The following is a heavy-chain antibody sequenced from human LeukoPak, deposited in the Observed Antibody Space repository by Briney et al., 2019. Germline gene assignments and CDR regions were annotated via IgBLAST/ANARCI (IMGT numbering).Heavy chain of an antibody. V-gene: IGHV4-59*01. CDR3: ARLRWQLVGPYFDY. Sequence: SETLSLTCSFSGDSISTYYWSWIRQSPGKGLEWIGHIYSSGNTDYNSSLKSRVTISVDTSKSQFSLRLSSVTATDTAVYYCARLRWQLVGPYFDYWGQGVLVTVSS. CDR1: GDSISTYY. D-gene: IGHD1-26*01. CDR2: IYSSGNT. J-gene: IGHJ4*02.